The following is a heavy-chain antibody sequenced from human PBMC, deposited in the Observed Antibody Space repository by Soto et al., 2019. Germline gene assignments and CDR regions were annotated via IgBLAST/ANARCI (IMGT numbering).Heavy chain of an antibody. CDR1: GFSLSTSGVG. Sequence: QITLKESGPTLVKPTQTLTLTCTFSGFSLSTSGVGVGWIRQPPGKALEWLALIYWDDDKRYSPSLKSRLTITKDTSKNQVVLTMTNMDPVDTATYYCAPVSTYYYDSSGAYWGQGTLVTVSS. J-gene: IGHJ4*02. CDR3: APVSTYYYDSSGAY. CDR2: IYWDDDK. D-gene: IGHD3-22*01. V-gene: IGHV2-5*02.